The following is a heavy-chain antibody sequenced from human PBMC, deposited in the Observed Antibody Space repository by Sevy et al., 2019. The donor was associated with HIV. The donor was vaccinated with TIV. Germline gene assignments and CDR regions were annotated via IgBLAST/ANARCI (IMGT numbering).Heavy chain of an antibody. V-gene: IGHV3-53*01. CDR1: GFTVSSNH. CDR3: ARRYDYVYAFDI. CDR2: IYCGGST. J-gene: IGHJ3*02. Sequence: GGSLRLSCAASGFTVSSNHMSWVRQAPGKGLEWVSVIYCGGSTYYADSVKGRFTISRDTSKNTLYVQMISVRAEETAVYYCARRYDYVYAFDIWGQGTMVTVSS. D-gene: IGHD3-16*01.